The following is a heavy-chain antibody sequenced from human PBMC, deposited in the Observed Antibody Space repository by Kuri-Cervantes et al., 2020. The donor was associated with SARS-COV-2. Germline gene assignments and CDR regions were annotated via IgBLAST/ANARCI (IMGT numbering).Heavy chain of an antibody. J-gene: IGHJ4*02. D-gene: IGHD3-22*01. CDR1: GGSLSGSY. CDR2: VNHNGGA. Sequence: SETLSLTCAIYGGSLSGSYWSWIRQSPGKRLEWIGEVNHNGGANYNPSLRSRVTISVDTSKNQFSLKLSSVTAADTAVYYCARDSYYYDSKGGGLPDYWGQGTLVTVSS. CDR3: ARDSYYYDSKGGGLPDY. V-gene: IGHV4-34*01.